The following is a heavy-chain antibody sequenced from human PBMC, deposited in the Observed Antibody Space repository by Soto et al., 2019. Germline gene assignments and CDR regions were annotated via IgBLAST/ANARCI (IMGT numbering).Heavy chain of an antibody. CDR3: ARGHRSGYCSGGSCYSAFDY. CDR1: GGSISSYY. V-gene: IGHV4-59*01. CDR2: IYYSGST. J-gene: IGHJ4*02. Sequence: XATLTLTCTVSGGSISSYYWSWIRQPPGKGLEWIGYIYYSGSTNYNPSLKSRVTISVDTSKNQFSLKLSSVTAADTAVYYCARGHRSGYCSGGSCYSAFDYWGQGTLVTVSS. D-gene: IGHD2-15*01.